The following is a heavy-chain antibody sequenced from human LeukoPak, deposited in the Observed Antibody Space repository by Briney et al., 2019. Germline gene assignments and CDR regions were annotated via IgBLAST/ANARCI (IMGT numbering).Heavy chain of an antibody. CDR2: IYHSGST. D-gene: IGHD3-10*02. Sequence: PSETLSLTCAVSGYSISSGYYWGWIRQPPGKGLEWIGSIYHSGSTYYNPSLKSRVTISVDTSKNQFSLKLSSVTAADTAVYYCARGQRLFSIRAFDIWGQGTMVTVSS. CDR1: GYSISSGYY. V-gene: IGHV4-38-2*01. J-gene: IGHJ3*02. CDR3: ARGQRLFSIRAFDI.